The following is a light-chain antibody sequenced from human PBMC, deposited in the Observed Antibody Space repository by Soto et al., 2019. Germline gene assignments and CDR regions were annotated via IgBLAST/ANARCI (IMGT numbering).Light chain of an antibody. J-gene: IGKJ1*01. CDR1: QSVSSN. CDR2: GAS. V-gene: IGKV3-15*01. CDR3: QQYNNWPPWT. Sequence: IVVTKSPSTVSVSPRERATLSCRASQSVSSNLAWYQQKPGQAPRLLIYGASTRATGIPARFSGSGSGTEFTLTISSLQSEDFAVYCCQQYNNWPPWTVGQGTKVDIK.